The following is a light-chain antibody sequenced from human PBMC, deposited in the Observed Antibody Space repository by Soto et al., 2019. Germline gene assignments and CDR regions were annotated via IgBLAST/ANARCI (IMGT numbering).Light chain of an antibody. CDR3: HQYGSSPLT. J-gene: IGKJ2*01. V-gene: IGKV3-20*01. Sequence: EIVLTQSPGTLSLSPGDRATLSCRASQSVTSSYLAWFQQKPGQAPWLLIYEASSRATGIPDRFSGSGSGTDFTLTINRLEPEDFAVYSCHQYGSSPLTFGQGTKLEIK. CDR1: QSVTSSY. CDR2: EAS.